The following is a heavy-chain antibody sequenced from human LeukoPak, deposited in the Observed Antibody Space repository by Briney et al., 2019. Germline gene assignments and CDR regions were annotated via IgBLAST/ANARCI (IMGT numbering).Heavy chain of an antibody. CDR1: GYTSTVYY. CDR2: INPNSGGT. J-gene: IGHJ4*02. V-gene: IGHV1-2*02. D-gene: IGHD5-18*01. Sequence: ASVKVSCKASGYTSTVYYMHWVRQAPGQGLEWMGWINPNSGGTNYAQKFQGRVTMTRDTSISTAYMELSRLRSDDTAVYYCARDWWIQLWLYYWGQGTLVTVSS. CDR3: ARDWWIQLWLYY.